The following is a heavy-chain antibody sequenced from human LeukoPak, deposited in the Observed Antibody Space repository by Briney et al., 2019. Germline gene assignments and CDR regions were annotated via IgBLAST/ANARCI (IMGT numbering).Heavy chain of an antibody. CDR3: AREAFITMIVVNYYMDV. CDR1: GGSISSYY. V-gene: IGHV4-4*07. CDR2: IYTSGST. J-gene: IGHJ6*03. Sequence: KPSETLSLTCTVSGGSISSYYWSWIRQPAGKGLEWIGRIYTSGSTNYNPSLKSRDTMSVDTSKNQFSLKLSSVTAADTAVYYCAREAFITMIVVNYYMDVWGKGTTVTVSS. D-gene: IGHD3-22*01.